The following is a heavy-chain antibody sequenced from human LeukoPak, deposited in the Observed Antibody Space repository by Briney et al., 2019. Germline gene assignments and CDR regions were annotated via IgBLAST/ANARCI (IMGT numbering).Heavy chain of an antibody. CDR1: GYTFTGYY. Sequence: ASVKVSCKASGYTFTGYYMHWVRQAPGQGLEWMGWINPNSGGTNYAQKFQGWVAMTRDTSISTAYMELSRLRSDDTAVYYCARDRGYYYDSSGYLKEGYYYYGMDVWGQGTTVTVSS. V-gene: IGHV1-2*04. CDR2: INPNSGGT. J-gene: IGHJ6*02. D-gene: IGHD3-22*01. CDR3: ARDRGYYYDSSGYLKEGYYYYGMDV.